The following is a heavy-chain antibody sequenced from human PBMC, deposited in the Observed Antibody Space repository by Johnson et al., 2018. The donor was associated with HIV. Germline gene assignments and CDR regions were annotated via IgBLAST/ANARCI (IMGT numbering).Heavy chain of an antibody. D-gene: IGHD5-18*01. CDR3: ARDHGQLWLLPAFDI. J-gene: IGHJ3*02. CDR1: GFSFSNYA. Sequence: QVQLVESGGGVVQPGRSLRLSCAASGFSFSNYAMHWVRQAPGKGLEWVAVISKDGNSKYYTESLKGRITISRDNSMNTLYLQMNSLRPEDTAVYYCARDHGQLWLLPAFDIWGQGTMVTVSS. V-gene: IGHV3-30-3*01. CDR2: ISKDGNSK.